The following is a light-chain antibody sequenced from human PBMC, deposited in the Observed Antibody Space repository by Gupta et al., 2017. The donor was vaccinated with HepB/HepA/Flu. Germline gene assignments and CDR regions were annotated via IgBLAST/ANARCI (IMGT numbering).Light chain of an antibody. CDR2: GAS. Sequence: EIEMTQSPPTRSVSPGERATLSCRASQSVSSNLAWYQQKPGQAPRLLIYGASTRATGIPARFSGSGSGTEFTLTISSLQSEDFAVYYCQQYNDWPYTFGQGTKLEIK. CDR1: QSVSSN. CDR3: QQYNDWPYT. J-gene: IGKJ2*01. V-gene: IGKV3-15*01.